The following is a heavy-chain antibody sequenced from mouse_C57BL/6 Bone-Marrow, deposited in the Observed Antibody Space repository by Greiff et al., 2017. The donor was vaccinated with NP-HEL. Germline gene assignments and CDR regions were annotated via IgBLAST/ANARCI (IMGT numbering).Heavy chain of an antibody. CDR2: IWSGGST. J-gene: IGHJ1*03. D-gene: IGHD1-1*01. V-gene: IGHV2-2*01. CDR1: GFSLTSYG. Sequence: QVQLQQSGPGLVQPSQSLSITCTVSGFSLTSYGVHWVRQSPGKGLEWLGVIWSGGSTDYNAAFISRLSISKDNSKSQVFFKMNSLQADDTARYYCAREYYGSSYWYFDVWGTGTTVTVSS. CDR3: AREYYGSSYWYFDV.